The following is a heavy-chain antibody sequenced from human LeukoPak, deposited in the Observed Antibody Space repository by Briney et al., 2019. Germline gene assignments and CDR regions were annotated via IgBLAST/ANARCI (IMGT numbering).Heavy chain of an antibody. CDR3: ARAKYFDWLEAFDI. CDR2: IYYSGST. V-gene: IGHV4-59*01. J-gene: IGHJ3*02. D-gene: IGHD3-9*01. CDR1: GGSISSYY. Sequence: SETLSLTCTVSGGSISSYYWSWIRQPPGKGLEWIGYIYYSGSTNYNPSLKSRVTISVDTSKNQFSLKLSSVTAADTAVYYCARAKYFDWLEAFDIWGQGTMVTVSS.